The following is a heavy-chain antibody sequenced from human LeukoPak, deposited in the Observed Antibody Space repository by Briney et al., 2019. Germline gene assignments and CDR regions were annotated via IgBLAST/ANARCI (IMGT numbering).Heavy chain of an antibody. CDR3: ARDIWYSTGYHDY. Sequence: GRSLRLSCTGSGFTFGDYAMSWVRQAPGKGLEWVGFIRSKAYGVTTEYAASVKGRFTISRDDSKSIAYLQMNSPETEDTAVYYCARDIWYSTGYHDYWGQGTLVTVSS. CDR2: IRSKAYGVTT. V-gene: IGHV3-49*04. CDR1: GFTFGDYA. D-gene: IGHD3-22*01. J-gene: IGHJ4*02.